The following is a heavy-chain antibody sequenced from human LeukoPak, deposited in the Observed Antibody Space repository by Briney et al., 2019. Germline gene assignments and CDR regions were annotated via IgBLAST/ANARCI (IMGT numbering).Heavy chain of an antibody. Sequence: GGSLRLSCAASGFSFSDHWMDWVRRAPGKGLEWVANIKEDGNEKNCLDSVKGRYTISRDNAQKSLYLQMNSLRVEDTAVYYCTRSLDDWGQGTLVTVSS. D-gene: IGHD5-24*01. CDR1: GFSFSDHW. J-gene: IGHJ4*02. V-gene: IGHV3-7*01. CDR3: TRSLDD. CDR2: IKEDGNEK.